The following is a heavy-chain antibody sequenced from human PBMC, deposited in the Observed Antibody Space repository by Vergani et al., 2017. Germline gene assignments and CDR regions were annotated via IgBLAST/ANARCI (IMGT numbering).Heavy chain of an antibody. D-gene: IGHD6-25*01. CDR3: ARVDTQVPATSHFYYMDV. J-gene: IGHJ6*03. Sequence: QVQLQQWGAGVVKPSGTLSLTCAVSGGSISSGDHCWTWIRQRPGKGLEWIGYIFYSGTTYDNPSLRSRLTISVDTSQNQVSLKLRSVTAADTAVYYCARVDTQVPATSHFYYMDVWGKGTTVVVSS. CDR2: IFYSGTT. V-gene: IGHV4-31*11. CDR1: GGSISSGDHC.